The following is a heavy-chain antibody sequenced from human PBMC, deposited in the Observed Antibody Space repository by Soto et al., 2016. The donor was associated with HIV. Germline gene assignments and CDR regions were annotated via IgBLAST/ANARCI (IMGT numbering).Heavy chain of an antibody. J-gene: IGHJ4*02. CDR2: ISYSGDAT. V-gene: IGHV3-23*01. CDR3: VKDDSFKWEVRDY. Sequence: EVQLLESGGGLQQPGGSLKVSCAGSGFTFSRTPMAWVRQAPGKGLDWVATISYSGDATYYADSVKGRFTISRDNSKDILYLQMNRLRAEDTAIYYCVKDDSFKWEVRDYWGLGNPSHRLL. D-gene: IGHD1-26*01. CDR1: GFTFSRTP.